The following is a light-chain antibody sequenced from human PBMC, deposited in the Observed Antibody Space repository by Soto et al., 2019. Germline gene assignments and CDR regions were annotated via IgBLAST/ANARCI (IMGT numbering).Light chain of an antibody. CDR3: QSYDSSLSGVV. CDR2: GNN. V-gene: IGLV1-40*01. CDR1: RSNIGAGSD. Sequence: QLVLTQPPSVSGAPGQRVTISCTGSRSNIGAGSDVHWYQQLPGTAPKLLIDGNNNRPSGVPDRFSGSKSGTSASLAITGLQAEDEADYYCQSYDSSLSGVVFGGGTKLTVL. J-gene: IGLJ2*01.